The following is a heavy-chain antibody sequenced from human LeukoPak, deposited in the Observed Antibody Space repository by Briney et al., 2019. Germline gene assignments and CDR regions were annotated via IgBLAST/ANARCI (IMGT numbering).Heavy chain of an antibody. CDR2: IRNKLNSYTT. Sequence: GGSLRLSCAASGFTFSDHYMDWVRQAPGKGLEWVGRIRNKLNSYTTEYAASVKGRFIISRDDSRTLLYLQVHSLKTEDTAVYYCTRVRQQWPGFDYWGQGTLVTVSS. CDR1: GFTFSDHY. D-gene: IGHD6-19*01. CDR3: TRVRQQWPGFDY. J-gene: IGHJ4*02. V-gene: IGHV3-72*01.